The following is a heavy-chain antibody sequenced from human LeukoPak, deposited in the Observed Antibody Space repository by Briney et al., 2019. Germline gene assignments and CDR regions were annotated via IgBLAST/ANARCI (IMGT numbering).Heavy chain of an antibody. CDR1: GYTFTSYG. V-gene: IGHV1-18*01. CDR2: ISAYNGNT. D-gene: IGHD3-10*01. J-gene: IGHJ4*02. Sequence: ASVKVSCKASGYTFTSYGISWVRQAPGQGLEWMGWISAYNGNTNYAQKFQGRVTITRDTSASTAYMELSSLRSEDTAVYYCARGFGELLPRVLWSVLDYWGQGTLVTVSS. CDR3: ARGFGELLPRVLWSVLDY.